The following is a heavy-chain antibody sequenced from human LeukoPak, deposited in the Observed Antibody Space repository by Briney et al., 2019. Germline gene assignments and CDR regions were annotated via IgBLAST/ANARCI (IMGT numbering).Heavy chain of an antibody. CDR3: ASSLGSGWYSALDY. Sequence: ASVTVSCTASGYTFTSYDINWVRQATGQGLEWMGWMNPNSGNTGYAQKFQGRVTMTRNTSISTAYMELSSLRSEDTAVYYCASSLGSGWYSALDYWGQGTLVTVSS. CDR2: MNPNSGNT. V-gene: IGHV1-8*01. J-gene: IGHJ4*02. CDR1: GYTFTSYD. D-gene: IGHD6-19*01.